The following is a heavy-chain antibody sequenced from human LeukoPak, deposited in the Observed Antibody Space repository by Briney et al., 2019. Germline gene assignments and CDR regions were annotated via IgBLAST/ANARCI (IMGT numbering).Heavy chain of an antibody. Sequence: GGSLRLSCAASGFTFSSYAMSWVRQAPGKGLEWVSAISGSGGSTYYADSVKGRFTISRDNSKNTLYLQMNSQRAEDTAVYYCAKDLRPRGWYYFDYWGQGTLVTVSS. CDR3: AKDLRPRGWYYFDY. CDR1: GFTFSSYA. D-gene: IGHD6-19*01. V-gene: IGHV3-23*01. CDR2: ISGSGGST. J-gene: IGHJ4*02.